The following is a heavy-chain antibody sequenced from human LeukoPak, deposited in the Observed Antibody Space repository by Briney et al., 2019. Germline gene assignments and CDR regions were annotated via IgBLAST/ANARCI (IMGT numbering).Heavy chain of an antibody. J-gene: IGHJ4*02. Sequence: PSETLSLTCTVSGDSINNHNYYWAWIRQPPGKGLEWIGEINHSGSTNYNPSLKSRVTISVDTSKNQFSLKLSSVTAADTAVYYCARGRGDFWSDYWGQGTLVTVSS. CDR1: GDSINNHNYY. CDR2: INHSGST. D-gene: IGHD3-3*01. V-gene: IGHV4-39*07. CDR3: ARGRGDFWSDY.